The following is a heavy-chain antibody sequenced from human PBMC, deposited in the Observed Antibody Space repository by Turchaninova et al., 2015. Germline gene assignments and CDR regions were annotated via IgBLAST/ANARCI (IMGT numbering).Heavy chain of an antibody. J-gene: IGHJ6*03. CDR1: GYSVSSGQY. CDR2: LHHSGAT. V-gene: IGHV4-38-2*01. CDR3: ARHPSYYYYMDV. Sequence: QALLQESGPGLVKPSETLSLICSVSGYSVSSGQYWGWIRQPPGKGLEGIGSLHHSGATFYNPSLKVRVTMSVDTSKNQFSLKLNSVTASDTAVFYCARHPSYYYYMDVWGKGTTVTVSS.